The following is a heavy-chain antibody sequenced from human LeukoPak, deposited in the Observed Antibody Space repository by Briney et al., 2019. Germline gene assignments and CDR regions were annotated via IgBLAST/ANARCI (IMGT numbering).Heavy chain of an antibody. CDR1: GGSFSGYY. D-gene: IGHD2-2*01. Sequence: SETPSLTCAVYGGSFSGYYWSWIRQPPGKGLEWIGEINHSGSTNYNPSLKSRVTISVDTSKNQFSLKLSSVTAADTAVYYCASYKRAPAAIDYWGQGTLVTVSS. V-gene: IGHV4-34*01. J-gene: IGHJ4*02. CDR2: INHSGST. CDR3: ASYKRAPAAIDY.